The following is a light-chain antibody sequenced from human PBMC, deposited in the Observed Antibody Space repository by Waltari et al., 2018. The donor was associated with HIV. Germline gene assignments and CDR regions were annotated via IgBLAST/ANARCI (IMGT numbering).Light chain of an antibody. CDR1: QSVSATS. V-gene: IGKV3-20*01. CDR3: QHYGTSLYT. CDR2: GAS. J-gene: IGKJ2*01. Sequence: EIVLTQSPGALSLSPGDRATLTCRTSQSVSATSLAWSQQQPGQAPRLLLYGASSRATGIPDRFSGSGSGTDFTLTISRLEPEDFAVYFCQHYGTSLYTFGPGTKLEIK.